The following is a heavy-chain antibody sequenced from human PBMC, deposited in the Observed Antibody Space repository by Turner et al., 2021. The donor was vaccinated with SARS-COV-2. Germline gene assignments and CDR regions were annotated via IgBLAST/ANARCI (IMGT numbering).Heavy chain of an antibody. D-gene: IGHD2-15*01. J-gene: IGHJ6*02. CDR3: ASTSVVNYGMDV. CDR2: ISSSSSTI. V-gene: IGHV3-48*01. CDR1: GFTFRRYS. Sequence: EVQLVESGGGLVQPGGCLRLSCAASGFTFRRYSMNWVRKAPGKGLEWVSYISSSSSTIYYADSVKGRCTISRDNAKNSLYLQMNSLRAEDTAVYYCASTSVVNYGMDVWGQGTTVTVSS.